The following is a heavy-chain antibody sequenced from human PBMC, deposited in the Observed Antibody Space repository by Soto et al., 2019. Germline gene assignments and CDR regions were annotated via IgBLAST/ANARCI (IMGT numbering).Heavy chain of an antibody. CDR1: GGSISSSSYY. V-gene: IGHV4-39*01. CDR2: IYYSGST. D-gene: IGHD6-19*01. J-gene: IGHJ5*02. CDR3: ARHSGPSGWFLAGWFDP. Sequence: QLQLQESGPGLVKPSETLSLTCTVSGGSISSSSYYWGWIRQPPGKGLEWIGSIYYSGSTYYNPSLKSRVTISVDTSKNQFSLKLSSVTAADTAVYYCARHSGPSGWFLAGWFDPWGQGTLVTVSS.